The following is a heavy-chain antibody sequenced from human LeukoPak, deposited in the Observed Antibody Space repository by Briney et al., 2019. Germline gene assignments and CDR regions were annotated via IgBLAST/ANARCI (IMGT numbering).Heavy chain of an antibody. Sequence: GESLKISCKGFGYSFSNYWIGWVRQMPGKGLEWMGIIYSADSQTRYSPSFQGQVTISVDKSINTAYLQWSSLKASDTAMYYCARRYGSGPTGYFDYWGQGTLVTVSS. CDR3: ARRYGSGPTGYFDY. J-gene: IGHJ4*02. D-gene: IGHD3-10*01. CDR1: GYSFSNYW. V-gene: IGHV5-51*01. CDR2: IYSADSQT.